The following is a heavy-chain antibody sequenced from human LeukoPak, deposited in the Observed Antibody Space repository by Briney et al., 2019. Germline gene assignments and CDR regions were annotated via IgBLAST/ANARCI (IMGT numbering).Heavy chain of an antibody. Sequence: SETLSLTCTVSVGSLTSYYGSCIRQRAREGVEWIGRIYTSGSTNYNPPLKSRVNMSVDTSKNQFYLQLSSVTAADTAVYYCARDKAVRGYYFDYWGQGTLVTVSS. CDR3: ARDKAVRGYYFDY. CDR1: VGSLTSYY. CDR2: IYTSGST. V-gene: IGHV4-4*07. J-gene: IGHJ4*02. D-gene: IGHD3-10*02.